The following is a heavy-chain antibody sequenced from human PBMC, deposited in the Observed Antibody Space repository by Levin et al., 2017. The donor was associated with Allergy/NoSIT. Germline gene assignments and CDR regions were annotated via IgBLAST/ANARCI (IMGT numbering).Heavy chain of an antibody. V-gene: IGHV3-21*01. J-gene: IGHJ5*02. CDR2: ISSSSSHI. CDR1: GFTFSSYS. CDR3: AKSADSSGWYWFDP. Sequence: GGSLRLSCAASGFTFSSYSMNWVRQAPGKGLEWVSSISSSSSHIYYADSVKGRFTISRDNAKNSLYLQMNSLRAEDTAVYYCAKSADSSGWYWFDPWGQGTLVTVSS. D-gene: IGHD6-19*01.